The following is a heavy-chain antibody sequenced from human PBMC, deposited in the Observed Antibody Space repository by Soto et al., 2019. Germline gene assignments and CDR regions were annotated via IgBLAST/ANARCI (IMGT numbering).Heavy chain of an antibody. Sequence: XSVKVSCKASVYTFTSYAMHWVRQAPGQRLEWMGWINAGNGNTKYSQKFQGRVTITRDTSASTAYMELSSLRSEDTAVYYCATGPPIWFGELLPDIYFDYWGQGTLVTVSS. D-gene: IGHD3-10*01. CDR3: ATGPPIWFGELLPDIYFDY. CDR2: INAGNGNT. V-gene: IGHV1-3*01. J-gene: IGHJ4*02. CDR1: VYTFTSYA.